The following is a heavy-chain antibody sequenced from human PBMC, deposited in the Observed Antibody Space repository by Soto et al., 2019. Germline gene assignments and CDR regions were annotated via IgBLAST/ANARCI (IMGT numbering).Heavy chain of an antibody. CDR2: IYSGGST. CDR3: ARDPPATRHGMDV. V-gene: IGHV3-53*01. Sequence: GGSLRLSCAASGFTVSSNYMSWFRQAPGKGLEWVSVIYSGGSTYYADSVRGRFTISRDNSKNTLYLQMKSLRAEDTAVYYCARDPPATRHGMDVWGQGTTVTVSS. CDR1: GFTVSSNY. J-gene: IGHJ6*02.